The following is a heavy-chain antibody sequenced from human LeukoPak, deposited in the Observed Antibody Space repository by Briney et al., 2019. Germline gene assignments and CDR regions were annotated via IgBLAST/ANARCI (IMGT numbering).Heavy chain of an antibody. CDR1: GFTFSNAW. D-gene: IGHD6-13*01. CDR2: VKSKTDGGTA. V-gene: IGHV3-15*01. Sequence: GRSLRLSCAASGFTFSNAWMGWVRQAPGKGLEWVGRVKSKTDGGTADYAAPVKGRFTTSRDDSKNTLFLQMNSLRAEDTAVYYCARELVSIGYYYYMDVWGKGTTVTVSS. CDR3: ARELVSIGYYYYMDV. J-gene: IGHJ6*03.